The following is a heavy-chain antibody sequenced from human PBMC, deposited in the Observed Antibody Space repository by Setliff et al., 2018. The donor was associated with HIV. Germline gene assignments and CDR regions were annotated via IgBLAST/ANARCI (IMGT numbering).Heavy chain of an antibody. CDR3: ARDLTSNSNCFDP. CDR2: IYYTGKT. D-gene: IGHD4-4*01. CDR1: GGSLISGGYY. Sequence: TSETLSLTCSVSGGSLISGGYYWTWIRQRPGKGLEWIGYIYYTGKTYSNPSLSSRLTMSVDTSKNQFTLKLRSVTAADTAVYYCARDLTSNSNCFDPWGQGVLVTV. V-gene: IGHV4-31*02. J-gene: IGHJ5*02.